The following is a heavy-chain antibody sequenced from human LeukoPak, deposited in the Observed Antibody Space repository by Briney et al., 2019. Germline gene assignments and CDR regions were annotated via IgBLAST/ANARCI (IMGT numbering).Heavy chain of an antibody. CDR2: IVVGSGNT. CDR1: GFTFTSSA. V-gene: IGHV1-58*01. Sequence: SVKVSCKASGFTFTSSAVQWVRQARGQRLEWIGWIVVGSGNTNYAQKFQERVTITRDMSTSTAYMELSSLRSEDTAVYYCAAELLWLGELLQPWGQGTLVTVSS. J-gene: IGHJ5*02. D-gene: IGHD3-10*01. CDR3: AAELLWLGELLQP.